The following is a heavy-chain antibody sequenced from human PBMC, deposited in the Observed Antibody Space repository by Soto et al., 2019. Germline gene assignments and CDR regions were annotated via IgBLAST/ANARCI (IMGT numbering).Heavy chain of an antibody. J-gene: IGHJ6*03. CDR3: ARGRGGLCSGGSCYVDFRYYYYMDV. V-gene: IGHV4-34*01. Sequence: QVQLQQWGAGLLKPSETLSLTCAVYVGSFSGYYWSWIRQPPGKGLEWIGEINHSGSTNYNPSLKSRVTISVDTSKNQFSLKLSSVTAADTAVYYCARGRGGLCSGGSCYVDFRYYYYMDVWGKGTTVTVSS. CDR1: VGSFSGYY. CDR2: INHSGST. D-gene: IGHD2-15*01.